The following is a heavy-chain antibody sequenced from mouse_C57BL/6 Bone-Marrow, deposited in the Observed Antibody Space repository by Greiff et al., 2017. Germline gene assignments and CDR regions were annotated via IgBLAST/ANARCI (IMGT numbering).Heavy chain of an antibody. CDR3: SMDDYFDY. Sequence: EVKLMESGAELVRPGASVKLSCTASGFNIKDDYMHWVKQRPEQGLEWIGWIDPENGDTEYASKFQGTATITADTSSNTAYRQLSILTSEDTACYYCSMDDYFDYWGQGTTLTVSS. CDR1: GFNIKDDY. J-gene: IGHJ2*01. CDR2: IDPENGDT. V-gene: IGHV14-4*01.